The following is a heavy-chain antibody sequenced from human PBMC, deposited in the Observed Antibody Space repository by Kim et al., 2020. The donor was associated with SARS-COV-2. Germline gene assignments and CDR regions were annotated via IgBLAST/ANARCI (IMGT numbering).Heavy chain of an antibody. CDR2: INPNSGGT. V-gene: IGHV1-2*02. CDR3: AIPNSSGSVPYFDY. D-gene: IGHD6-19*01. CDR1: GYTFTGYY. Sequence: ASVKVSCKASGYTFTGYYMHWVRQAPGQGLEWMGWINPNSGGTNYAQKFQGRVTMTRDTSISTAYMELSRLRSDDTAVYYCAIPNSSGSVPYFDYWGQGTLVTVSS. J-gene: IGHJ4*02.